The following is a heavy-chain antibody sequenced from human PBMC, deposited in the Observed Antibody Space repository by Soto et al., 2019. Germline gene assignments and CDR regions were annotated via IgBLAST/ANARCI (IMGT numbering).Heavy chain of an antibody. J-gene: IGHJ4*02. CDR1: GDSVSSNSAA. D-gene: IGHD6-19*01. CDR3: ARDRGSSSWPIAVAGRRPFDY. CDR2: TYYRSKWYN. Sequence: QVQLQQSGPGLVKPSQTLSLTCAISGDSVSSNSAAWNWIRQSPSRGLEWLGRTYYRSKWYNDYAVSVKSRITINPDTSKTQFSLQLNSVTPEDTAVYYCARDRGSSSWPIAVAGRRPFDYWGQGTLVTVSS. V-gene: IGHV6-1*01.